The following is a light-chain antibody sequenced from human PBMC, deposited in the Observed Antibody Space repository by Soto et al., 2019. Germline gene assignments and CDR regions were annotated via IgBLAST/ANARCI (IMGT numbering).Light chain of an antibody. CDR1: QRISNY. CDR2: GAS. V-gene: IGKV3-15*01. CDR3: QQYNNWPPT. J-gene: IGKJ1*01. Sequence: ERVMTQSPATLSVSPGERATLSCRASQRISNYLAWYQQKPGQAPRLLISGASTRATGIPARFRGSGSGTEFTLTISSRQSEDFAVYYCQQYNNWPPTFGQGTKVEV.